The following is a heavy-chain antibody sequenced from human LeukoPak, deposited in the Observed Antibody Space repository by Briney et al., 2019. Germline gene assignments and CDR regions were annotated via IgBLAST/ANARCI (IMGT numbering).Heavy chain of an antibody. CDR2: ISGSGGST. CDR1: GFTFSSYA. D-gene: IGHD6-6*01. CDR3: AKRGGQIAARFPTRWFDP. Sequence: PGGSLRLSCAASGFTFSSYAMSWVRQAPGKGLEWVSAISGSGGSTYYADSVKGRFTISRDNSKNTLYLQMNSLRAEDTAVYYCAKRGGQIAARFPTRWFDPWGQGTLVTVSS. J-gene: IGHJ5*02. V-gene: IGHV3-23*01.